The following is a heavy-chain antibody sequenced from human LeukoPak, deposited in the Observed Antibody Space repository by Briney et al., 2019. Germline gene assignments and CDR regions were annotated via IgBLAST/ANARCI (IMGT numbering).Heavy chain of an antibody. Sequence: GGSLRLSCAASGFTFSSYWMSWVRQAPGKGLEWVANIKQDGSEKYYVDSVKGRFTISRDNAKNSLYLQMNSLRAEDTAVYYCASLITMAPAWFDPWGQGTLVTVSS. J-gene: IGHJ5*02. D-gene: IGHD3-10*01. CDR2: IKQDGSEK. V-gene: IGHV3-7*02. CDR1: GFTFSSYW. CDR3: ASLITMAPAWFDP.